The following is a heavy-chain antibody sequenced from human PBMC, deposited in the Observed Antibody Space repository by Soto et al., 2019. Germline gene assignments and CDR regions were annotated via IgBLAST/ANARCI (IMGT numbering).Heavy chain of an antibody. D-gene: IGHD3-22*01. Sequence: QLQLQESGPGLVKPSETLSLTCTVSGGSISSSSYYWGWIRQPPGKGLEWIGSIYYSGSTYYNPSLKGRVTISVDTSKHQFSLKLSSVTAADTAVYYCARRGYYDSSGYYDYWGQGTLVTVSS. CDR1: GGSISSSSYY. J-gene: IGHJ4*02. CDR3: ARRGYYDSSGYYDY. CDR2: IYYSGST. V-gene: IGHV4-39*01.